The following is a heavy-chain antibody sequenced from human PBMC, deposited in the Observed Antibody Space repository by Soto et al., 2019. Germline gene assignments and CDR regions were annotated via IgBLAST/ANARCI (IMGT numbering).Heavy chain of an antibody. Sequence: QMQLVQSGPEVKKPGTSVKVSCKASGFTFTSSAVQWVRQARGQRLEWIGWIVVGSGNTNYAQKFQERVTITRDMSTRTAYMELSSLRSEDTAVYYCAAYCSSTSCYTHYYYGMDVWGQGTTVTVSS. V-gene: IGHV1-58*01. CDR3: AAYCSSTSCYTHYYYGMDV. D-gene: IGHD2-2*02. J-gene: IGHJ6*01. CDR1: GFTFTSSA. CDR2: IVVGSGNT.